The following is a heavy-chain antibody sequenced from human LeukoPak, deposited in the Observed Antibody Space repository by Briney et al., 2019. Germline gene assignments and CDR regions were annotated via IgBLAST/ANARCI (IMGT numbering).Heavy chain of an antibody. Sequence: PGGSLRLSCIASGFNFGGYYMGWIRQAPGKGLEWVANIKQDGSEKYYVDSVKGRFTISRDNAKNSLYLQMNSLRAEDTAVYYCARRWGWFDYWGQGTLVTVSS. CDR1: GFNFGGYY. CDR3: ARRWGWFDY. V-gene: IGHV3-7*01. J-gene: IGHJ4*02. D-gene: IGHD7-27*01. CDR2: IKQDGSEK.